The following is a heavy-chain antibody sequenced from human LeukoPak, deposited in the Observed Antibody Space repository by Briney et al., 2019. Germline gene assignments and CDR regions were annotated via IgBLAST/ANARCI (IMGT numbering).Heavy chain of an antibody. CDR2: IYYSGST. D-gene: IGHD5-12*01. CDR3: AREGGYDQIDY. J-gene: IGHJ4*02. Sequence: SETLSLTCTVSGGSISSYYWSWIRQPPGKGLEWTGYIYYSGSTNYNPSLKSRVTISVDTSKNQFSLKLSSVTAADTAVYYCAREGGYDQIDYWGQGTLVTVSS. CDR1: GGSISSYY. V-gene: IGHV4-59*01.